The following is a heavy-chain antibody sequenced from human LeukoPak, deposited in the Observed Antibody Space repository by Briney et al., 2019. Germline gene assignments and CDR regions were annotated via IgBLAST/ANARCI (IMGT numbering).Heavy chain of an antibody. Sequence: PSETLSLTCTVSGGCISDYYLAWIRQPAGKALEWIGRINTSGTTRYNPSLQSRVTLSMDSSNSQFSLHLTSVTAADTAVYYCARGLSHVYDFNWFDPWGQGILVTVSS. D-gene: IGHD2/OR15-2a*01. CDR1: GGCISDYY. J-gene: IGHJ5*02. CDR3: ARGLSHVYDFNWFDP. CDR2: INTSGTT. V-gene: IGHV4-4*07.